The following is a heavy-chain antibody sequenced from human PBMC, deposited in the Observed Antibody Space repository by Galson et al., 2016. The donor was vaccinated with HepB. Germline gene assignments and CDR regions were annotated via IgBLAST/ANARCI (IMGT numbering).Heavy chain of an antibody. CDR3: ARDDYFRLGY. Sequence: SLRLSCAASGFIFSVYNMNWARQAPGKGREWIAWITSSIDTMYYADSVKGRFTISRDNAKNSLYLEMNSLRDEDTGVYYCARDDYFRLGYWGQGTLVTVSS. J-gene: IGHJ4*02. D-gene: IGHD3-16*01. CDR1: GFIFSVYN. CDR2: ITSSIDTM. V-gene: IGHV3-48*02.